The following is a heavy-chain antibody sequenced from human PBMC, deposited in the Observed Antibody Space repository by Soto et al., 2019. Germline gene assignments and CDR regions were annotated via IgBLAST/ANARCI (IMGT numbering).Heavy chain of an antibody. V-gene: IGHV3-74*01. CDR2: IDNDGSGT. J-gene: IGHJ4*02. Sequence: EVQLVESGGGLVQPGGSLRLSCAASGIIFTNYWMHWVRQAPGKGLVWVSRIDNDGSGTSYADSVKGRFTISRDNAKYTVYLHMNSLRAEDTAVYYCTTVFAYWGQGTLVTVSS. CDR3: TTVFAY. CDR1: GIIFTNYW.